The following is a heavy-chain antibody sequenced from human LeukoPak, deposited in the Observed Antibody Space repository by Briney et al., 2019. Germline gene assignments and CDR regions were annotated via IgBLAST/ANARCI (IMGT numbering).Heavy chain of an antibody. CDR1: GDSVSSSNYY. CDR2: LYYDGRT. Sequence: PSETLSLTCTVFGDSVSSSNYYWAWFRQPPGKGLDWIGSLYYDGRTYYSPSLESRVTVSVDTSKNQFALKLTSVTAADTAVYYCARKYVSFSGLLDYWGQGTLVTVSS. CDR3: ARKYVSFSGLLDY. V-gene: IGHV4-39*01. J-gene: IGHJ4*02. D-gene: IGHD3-22*01.